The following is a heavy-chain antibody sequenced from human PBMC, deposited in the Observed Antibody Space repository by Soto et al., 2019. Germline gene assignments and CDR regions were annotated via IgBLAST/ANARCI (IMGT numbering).Heavy chain of an antibody. Sequence: GGSLRLSCTASGFTFGDYAVSWFRQAPGKGLEWVGFIRSKAYGGTTEYAASVKGRFTISRDDSKSIAYLQMNSLKTEDTAVYYCTRVRDYYDSSGPGRFYFDYWGQGTLVTVSS. CDR1: GFTFGDYA. CDR2: IRSKAYGGTT. D-gene: IGHD3-22*01. V-gene: IGHV3-49*03. J-gene: IGHJ4*02. CDR3: TRVRDYYDSSGPGRFYFDY.